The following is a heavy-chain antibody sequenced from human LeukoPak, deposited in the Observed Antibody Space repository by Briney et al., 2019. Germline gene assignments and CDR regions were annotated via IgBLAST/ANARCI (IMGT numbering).Heavy chain of an antibody. CDR1: GYTFTGYY. Sequence: ASVKVSCKASGYTFTGYYMHWVRQAPGQGLEWMGWINPNSGGTNYAQKFQGRVTMTRDTSISTAYMELSRLRSDDTALYYCARDTALIRTPGGPDYWGQGTLVTVSS. CDR3: ARDTALIRTPGGPDY. V-gene: IGHV1-2*02. D-gene: IGHD2-8*02. J-gene: IGHJ4*02. CDR2: INPNSGGT.